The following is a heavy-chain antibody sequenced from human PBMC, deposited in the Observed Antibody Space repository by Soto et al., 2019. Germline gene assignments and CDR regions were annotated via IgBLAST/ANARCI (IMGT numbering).Heavy chain of an antibody. D-gene: IGHD4-17*01. J-gene: IGHJ2*01. CDR3: AAQVTTVTPSDWYFDL. Sequence: GASVKVSCKASGYTFTSYYMHWVRQAPGQGLEWMGIINPSGGSTSYAQRFQGRVTMTRDTSTSTVYVELSSLRSEDTTVYYCAAQVTTVTPSDWYFDLWGRGTLVTVSS. CDR1: GYTFTSYY. V-gene: IGHV1-46*01. CDR2: INPSGGST.